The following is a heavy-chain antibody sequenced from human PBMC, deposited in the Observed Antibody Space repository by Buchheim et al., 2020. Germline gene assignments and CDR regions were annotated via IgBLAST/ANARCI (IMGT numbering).Heavy chain of an antibody. V-gene: IGHV3-30*18. CDR3: AKVNSASGFYSYYGMDV. D-gene: IGHD2/OR15-2a*01. CDR2: ISYDGSNT. Sequence: QVQLVESGGGVVQPGRSLRLSCAASGFSFSSYGMHWVRQAPGKGLEWVAVISYDGSNTYYADSVKGRFTISRDNSKNALYLQMNSLRAEDTTVYYCAKVNSASGFYSYYGMDVWGQGTT. J-gene: IGHJ6*02. CDR1: GFSFSSYG.